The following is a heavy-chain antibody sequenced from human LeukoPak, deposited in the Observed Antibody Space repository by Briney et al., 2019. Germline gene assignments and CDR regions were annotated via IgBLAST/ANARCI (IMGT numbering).Heavy chain of an antibody. CDR2: ISSSSTYI. D-gene: IGHD3-22*01. J-gene: IGHJ4*02. CDR3: AKDHVSYYYDSSGYWYYFDY. Sequence: PGESLRLSCVASGPTFSGYSLNWVRQAPGKGPEWVSSISSSSTYIYYADSVKGRFTISRDNAKTSLYLQMNSLRAEDTAVYYCAKDHVSYYYDSSGYWYYFDYWGQGTLVTVSS. V-gene: IGHV3-21*01. CDR1: GPTFSGYS.